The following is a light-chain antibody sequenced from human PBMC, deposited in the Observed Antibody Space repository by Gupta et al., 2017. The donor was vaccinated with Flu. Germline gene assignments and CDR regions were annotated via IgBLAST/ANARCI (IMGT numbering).Light chain of an antibody. CDR1: QSISSY. CDR3: QQSYSTLWT. Sequence: PSSLSASVGDRVTITCRASQSISSYLNWYQQKPGKAPKLLIYAASSLQSGVPSRFSGSGSGTDFTLTISSLQPEDFATYYCQQSYSTLWTFGQGTKVEIK. V-gene: IGKV1-39*01. CDR2: AAS. J-gene: IGKJ1*01.